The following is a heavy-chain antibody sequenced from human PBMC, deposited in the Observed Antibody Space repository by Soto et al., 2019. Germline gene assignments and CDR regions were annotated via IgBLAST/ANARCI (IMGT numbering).Heavy chain of an antibody. D-gene: IGHD3-10*01. J-gene: IGHJ4*02. CDR3: ARDQESITDRILQY. CDR1: GDTFASFG. V-gene: IGHV1-18*01. Sequence: ASVKVSCKASGDTFASFGFSWVRQAPGQGLEWLGWISAYNGNTHYAQKVRDRVTLTTDTSTNTDYMELRSLTSDDKAVYYCARDQESITDRILQYWGKGTRVTVSS. CDR2: ISAYNGNT.